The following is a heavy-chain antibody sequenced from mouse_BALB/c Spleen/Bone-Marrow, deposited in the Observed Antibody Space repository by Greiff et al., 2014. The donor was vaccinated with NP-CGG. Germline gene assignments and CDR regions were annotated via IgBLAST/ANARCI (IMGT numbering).Heavy chain of an antibody. V-gene: IGHV14-3*02. CDR2: IDPANGNT. Sequence: VQLQQSGAELVKPGASVKLSCTASGLNIKDTYMHWVKQTPEKGLEWIGRIDPANGNTKYEPKFQGKATITADTSSNTSCLQLSSLTSEDTSVYYCATDSSGYLDYWGQGTTLTVSS. J-gene: IGHJ2*01. CDR1: GLNIKDTY. CDR3: ATDSSGYLDY. D-gene: IGHD3-2*01.